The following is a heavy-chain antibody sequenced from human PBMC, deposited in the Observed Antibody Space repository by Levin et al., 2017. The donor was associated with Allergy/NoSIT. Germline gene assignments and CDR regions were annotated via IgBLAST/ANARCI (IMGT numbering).Heavy chain of an antibody. D-gene: IGHD3-9*01. Sequence: GESLKISCAASGFTFSHYWMSWVRQAPGKGLEWVANINQDGSAKYYVDSVKGRFTISRENAKNSLYLQMNSLRAEDTAVYYCARELNILTGYGYWGQGTLVTVSS. J-gene: IGHJ4*02. CDR3: ARELNILTGYGY. V-gene: IGHV3-7*01. CDR1: GFTFSHYW. CDR2: INQDGSAK.